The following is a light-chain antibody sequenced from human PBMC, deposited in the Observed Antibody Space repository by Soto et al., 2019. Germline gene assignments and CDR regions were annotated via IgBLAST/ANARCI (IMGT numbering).Light chain of an antibody. V-gene: IGLV1-40*01. J-gene: IGLJ2*01. CDR1: SSNTGAGYD. CDR3: QSYDSSLSGYVV. Sequence: QTVVTQPPSVSGAPGQRVTISCTGSSSNTGAGYDVHWYQQLPGTAPKLLIYGNTNRPSGVPDRFSGSKSGTSASLAITGLQAEDEADYYCQSYDSSLSGYVVFGGGTKVTVL. CDR2: GNT.